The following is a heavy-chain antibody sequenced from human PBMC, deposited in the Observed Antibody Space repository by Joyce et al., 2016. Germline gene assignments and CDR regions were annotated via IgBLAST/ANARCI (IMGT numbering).Heavy chain of an antibody. CDR2: ISGTSYYK. V-gene: IGHV3-21*01. J-gene: IGHJ6*02. Sequence: QLVESGGGVVKPGGSLRLSCESSGSTFSSSSMSWFRQAPGKGLEGGAAISGTSYYKFHAETVRGRFTVSRDNAKKTLYLQMNSLRAEDSAVFYCARGGISYYYAMDVWGQGTTVTVSS. CDR3: ARGGISYYYAMDV. D-gene: IGHD3-16*01. CDR1: GSTFSSSS.